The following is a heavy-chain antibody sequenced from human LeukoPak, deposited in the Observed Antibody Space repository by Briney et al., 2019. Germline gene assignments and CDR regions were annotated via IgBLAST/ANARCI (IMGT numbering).Heavy chain of an antibody. V-gene: IGHV1-18*01. J-gene: IGHJ5*02. CDR3: ARAHTYAPNLNWFDP. CDR2: ISAYNGNT. D-gene: IGHD1-14*01. Sequence: ASVKVSCKASGYTFTSYGISWVRQAPGQGLEWMGWISAYNGNTNYAQKLQGRVTMTTDTSTSTAYMELRSLRSDDTAVYYCARAHTYAPNLNWFDPWGQGTLVTVSS. CDR1: GYTFTSYG.